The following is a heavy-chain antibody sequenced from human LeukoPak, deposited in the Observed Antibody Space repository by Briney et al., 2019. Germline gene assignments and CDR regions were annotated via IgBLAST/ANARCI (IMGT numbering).Heavy chain of an antibody. CDR1: GFTFSSYS. CDR2: ISSSSSTI. D-gene: IGHD1-26*01. Sequence: GGSLRLSCAASGFTFSSYSMNWVRQAPGKGLEWVSYISSSSSTIYYADSVKGRFTISRDNAKNSLYLQMNSLRAEDTAVYYCARDYLALLGGAPYDAFDIWGQGTMVTVSS. CDR3: ARDYLALLGGAPYDAFDI. J-gene: IGHJ3*02. V-gene: IGHV3-48*01.